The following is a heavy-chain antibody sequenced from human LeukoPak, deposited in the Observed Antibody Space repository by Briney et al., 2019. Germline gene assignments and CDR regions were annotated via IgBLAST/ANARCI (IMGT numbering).Heavy chain of an antibody. CDR2: ISNIGTTT. CDR1: AVTPGDWY. J-gene: IGHJ4*02. D-gene: IGHD2-21*02. Sequence: GGSLRLSCTAAAVTPGDWYMSWIRQAPGKGLEWISYISNIGTTTYYAASVKGRFTISRDNAKNLLYLQMNSLRAKDTAVYYCACDFRYLGHDFWGQGPLVTVSS. V-gene: IGHV3-11*01. CDR3: ACDFRYLGHDF.